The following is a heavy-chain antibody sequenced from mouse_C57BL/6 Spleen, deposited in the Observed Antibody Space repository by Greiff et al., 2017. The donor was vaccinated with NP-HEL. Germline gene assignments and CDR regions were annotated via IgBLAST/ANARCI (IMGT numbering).Heavy chain of an antibody. CDR1: GFTFSSYA. V-gene: IGHV5-4*01. D-gene: IGHD4-1*01. Sequence: KLMESGGGLVKPGGSLKLSCAASGFTFSSYAMSWVRQTPEKRLEWVATISDGGSYTYYPDNVKGRFTIPRDNAKNNLYLQMSHLKSEYTAMYYCARDGKLGLWYFDVWGTGTTVTVSS. CDR2: ISDGGSYT. CDR3: ARDGKLGLWYFDV. J-gene: IGHJ1*03.